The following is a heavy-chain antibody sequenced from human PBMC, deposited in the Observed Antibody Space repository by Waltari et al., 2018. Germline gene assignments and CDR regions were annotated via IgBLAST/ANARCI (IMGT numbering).Heavy chain of an antibody. Sequence: EVQLVESGGALVQPGGSVRLSCAASGFTFSTTWMCWVRQTPGKGLEGVTNIKPDGSEKYYVDAVKGRVTISRDNAKNSLYLQMNSLRAEDTAVYFCASGGGRPFDYWGQGTLVTVSS. V-gene: IGHV3-7*01. D-gene: IGHD3-16*01. CDR2: IKPDGSEK. J-gene: IGHJ4*02. CDR3: ASGGGRPFDY. CDR1: GFTFSTTW.